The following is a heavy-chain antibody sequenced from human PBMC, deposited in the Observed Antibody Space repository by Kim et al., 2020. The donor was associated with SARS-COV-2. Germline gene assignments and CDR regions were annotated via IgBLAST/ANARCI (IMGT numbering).Heavy chain of an antibody. CDR3: ARIPTMVRGDSLDY. D-gene: IGHD3-10*01. CDR2: INHSGST. CDR1: GGSFSGYY. V-gene: IGHV4-34*01. J-gene: IGHJ4*02. Sequence: SETLSLTCAVYGGSFSGYYWSWIRQPPGKGLEWIGEINHSGSTNYNPSLKSRVTISVDTSKNQFSLKLSSVTAADTAVYYCARIPTMVRGDSLDYWGQGT.